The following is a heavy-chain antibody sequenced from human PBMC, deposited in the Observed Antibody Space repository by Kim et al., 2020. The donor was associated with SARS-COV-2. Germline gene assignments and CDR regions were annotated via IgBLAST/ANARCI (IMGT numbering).Heavy chain of an antibody. CDR1: GFTFSSYA. D-gene: IGHD3-16*01. CDR2: ISSNGGST. J-gene: IGHJ4*02. V-gene: IGHV3-64D*06. Sequence: GGSLRLSCSASGFTFSSYAMHWVRQAPGKGLEYVSAISSNGGSTYYADSVKGRFTISRDNSKNTLYLQMSSLRAEDTAVYYCVKDWGEPGYYFGYFDYWGQGTLVTVSS. CDR3: VKDWGEPGYYFGYFDY.